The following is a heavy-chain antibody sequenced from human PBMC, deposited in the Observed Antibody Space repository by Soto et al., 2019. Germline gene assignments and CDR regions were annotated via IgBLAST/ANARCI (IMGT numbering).Heavy chain of an antibody. Sequence: GGSLRLSCAASGFTFSSYSMNWVRQAPGKGLEWVSSISSSSSYIYYADSVKGRFTISRDNAKNSLYLQMNSLRAEDTAVYYCARDSDILTGYPNWFDPWGQGTLVTVSS. V-gene: IGHV3-21*01. J-gene: IGHJ5*02. CDR1: GFTFSSYS. CDR2: ISSSSSYI. CDR3: ARDSDILTGYPNWFDP. D-gene: IGHD3-9*01.